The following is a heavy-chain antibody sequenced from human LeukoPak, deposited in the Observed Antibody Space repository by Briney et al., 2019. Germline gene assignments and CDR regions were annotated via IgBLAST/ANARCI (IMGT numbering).Heavy chain of an antibody. D-gene: IGHD3-16*02. CDR2: MNPNSGNT. Sequence: VASVKVSCKASGCTFTSYDINWVRQATGQGLEWMGWMNPNSGNTGYAQKFQGRVTITRNTSISTAYMELSSLRSEDTAVYYCARGRYDYVWGSYRQGKYYFDYWGQGTLVTVSS. CDR3: ARGRYDYVWGSYRQGKYYFDY. V-gene: IGHV1-8*03. J-gene: IGHJ4*02. CDR1: GCTFTSYD.